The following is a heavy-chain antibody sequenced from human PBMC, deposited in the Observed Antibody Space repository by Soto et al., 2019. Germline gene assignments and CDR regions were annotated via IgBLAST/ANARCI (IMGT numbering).Heavy chain of an antibody. D-gene: IGHD3-22*01. CDR3: AREWNYYDSSGYPGYDY. Sequence: QVQLVQSGAEVKNPGSSVKVSCKASGGTFSSYAISWVRQAHGQGLEWMGGIIPIFGTANYAQKFQGRVTIHADESTSTAYMELSSLRSEDTAVYYCAREWNYYDSSGYPGYDYWGPGTLVTVSS. CDR1: GGTFSSYA. V-gene: IGHV1-69*01. J-gene: IGHJ4*02. CDR2: IIPIFGTA.